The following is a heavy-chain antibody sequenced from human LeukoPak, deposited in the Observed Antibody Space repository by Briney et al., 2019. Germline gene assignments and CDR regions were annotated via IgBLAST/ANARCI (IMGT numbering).Heavy chain of an antibody. V-gene: IGHV4-59*01. CDR1: GGSISSYY. J-gene: IGHJ6*03. CDR3: ARLHRSWNYYYYYMDV. CDR2: IYYSGST. Sequence: SETLSLTCTVSGGSISSYYWSWIRQPPGKGLEWIGYIYYSGSTNYNPSLKSRVTISVDTSKNQFSLKLSSVTAADTAVYYCARLHRSWNYYYYYMDVWGEGTTVTVSS. D-gene: IGHD6-13*01.